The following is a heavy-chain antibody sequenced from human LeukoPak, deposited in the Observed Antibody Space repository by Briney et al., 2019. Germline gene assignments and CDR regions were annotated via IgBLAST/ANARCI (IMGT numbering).Heavy chain of an antibody. CDR1: GYTFTRYY. CDR3: ARDREYQLLPYYYYMDV. Sequence: ASVKVSCKASGYTFTRYYMHWVRQAPGQGLEWMGWINSNSGGTNYAQKFQGRVTMTRDTSISTAYMELSRLRSDDTAVYYCARDREYQLLPYYYYMDVWGKGTTVTIS. D-gene: IGHD2-2*01. J-gene: IGHJ6*03. V-gene: IGHV1-2*02. CDR2: INSNSGGT.